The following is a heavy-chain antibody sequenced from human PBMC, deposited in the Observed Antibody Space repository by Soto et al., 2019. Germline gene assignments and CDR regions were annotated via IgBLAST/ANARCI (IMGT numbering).Heavy chain of an antibody. CDR2: IWYDGSNK. D-gene: IGHD5-12*01. V-gene: IGHV3-33*01. J-gene: IGHJ6*02. CDR3: ARGIVACSYYYYYGMDV. Sequence: QVQLVESGGGVVQPGRSLRLSCAASGFTFSSYGMHWVRQAPGKGLEWVAVIWYDGSNKYYADTVKGRFTISRDNSKNNLYLQMNSLTAEDKDVYYCARGIVACSYYYYYGMDVWGQGTTVSVSS. CDR1: GFTFSSYG.